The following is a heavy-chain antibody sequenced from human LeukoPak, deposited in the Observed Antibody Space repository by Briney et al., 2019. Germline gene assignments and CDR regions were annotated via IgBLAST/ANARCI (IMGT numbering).Heavy chain of an antibody. V-gene: IGHV1-18*01. J-gene: IGHJ5*02. D-gene: IGHD2-2*01. CDR1: GYTFSNYG. Sequence: ASVKVSCKTSGYTFSNYGISWVRQAPGQGLEWMGWISAYNGNTNYAQKLQGRVTMTTDTSTSTAYMELRSLRSDDTAVYYCARGRLSSTSSRWFDPWGQGTLVTVSS. CDR2: ISAYNGNT. CDR3: ARGRLSSTSSRWFDP.